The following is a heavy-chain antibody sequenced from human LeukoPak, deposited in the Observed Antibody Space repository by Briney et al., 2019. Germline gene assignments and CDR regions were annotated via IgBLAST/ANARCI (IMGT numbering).Heavy chain of an antibody. V-gene: IGHV4-61*02. CDR1: GGSISSGSYY. CDR3: ARRLRGLLVATIVAAGSRFDP. J-gene: IGHJ5*02. Sequence: SETLSLTCTVSGGSISSGSYYWSWIRQPAGKGLEWIGRIYTSGSTNYNPSLKSRVTISVDTSKNQFSLKLSSVTAADTAVYYCARRLRGLLVATIVAAGSRFDPWGQGTLVTVSS. CDR2: IYTSGST. D-gene: IGHD5-12*01.